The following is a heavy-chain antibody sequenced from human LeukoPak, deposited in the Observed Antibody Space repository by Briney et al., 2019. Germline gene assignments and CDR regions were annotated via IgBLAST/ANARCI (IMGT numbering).Heavy chain of an antibody. CDR3: ARGYSSSWLGCFDY. CDR1: GFTFSSYG. CDR2: VSSDGSIK. V-gene: IGHV3-30*03. J-gene: IGHJ4*02. Sequence: HPGGSLRLSCVASGFTFSSYGIHWVRQAPGKGLKWVAVVSSDGSIKYNADSVKGRFTISRDTSKNTVYLQMNSLGAEDTAFYYCARGYSSSWLGCFDYWGQGTLVTVSS. D-gene: IGHD6-13*01.